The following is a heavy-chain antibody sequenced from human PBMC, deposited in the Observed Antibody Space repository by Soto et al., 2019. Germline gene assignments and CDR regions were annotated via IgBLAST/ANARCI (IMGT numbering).Heavy chain of an antibody. CDR1: GGSVSSGSYY. CDR3: ARVVLYDYVWGSYRAAHFFDY. J-gene: IGHJ4*02. D-gene: IGHD3-16*02. V-gene: IGHV4-61*01. Sequence: NPSETLSLTCTVSGGSVSSGSYYWSWIRQPPGKGLEWIGYIYYSGSTNYNPSLKSRVTISVDTSKNQFSLKLSSVTAADTAVYYCARVVLYDYVWGSYRAAHFFDYWGQGTLVTVSS. CDR2: IYYSGST.